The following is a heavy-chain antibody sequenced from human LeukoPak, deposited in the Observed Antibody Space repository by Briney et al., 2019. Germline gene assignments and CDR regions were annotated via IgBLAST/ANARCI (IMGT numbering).Heavy chain of an antibody. CDR3: AKFLIPRYSDNGMDV. V-gene: IGHV3-30*18. D-gene: IGHD2-21*01. Sequence: GGSLRLSCAASGFTFSDYYMSWIRQAPGKGLEWVAVISYDGSNKYYADSVKGRFTISGDNSKNTLFLQMNSLRAEDTAVYYCAKFLIPRYSDNGMDVWGQGTTVTVSS. J-gene: IGHJ6*02. CDR1: GFTFSDYY. CDR2: ISYDGSNK.